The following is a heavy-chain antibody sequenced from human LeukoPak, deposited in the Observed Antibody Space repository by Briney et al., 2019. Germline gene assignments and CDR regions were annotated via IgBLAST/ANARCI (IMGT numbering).Heavy chain of an antibody. D-gene: IGHD3-10*01. CDR2: FDPEDGET. Sequence: ASVKVSCKVSGYTLTELSMHWVRRAPGKGLEWMGGFDPEDGETIYAQKFQGRVTMTEDTSTDTAYMELSSLRSEDTAVYYCATDYNGSGSYLSWGQGTLVTVSS. V-gene: IGHV1-24*01. CDR1: GYTLTELS. J-gene: IGHJ5*02. CDR3: ATDYNGSGSYLS.